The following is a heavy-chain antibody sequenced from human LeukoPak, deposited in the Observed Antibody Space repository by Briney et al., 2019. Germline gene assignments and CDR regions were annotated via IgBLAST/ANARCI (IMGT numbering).Heavy chain of an antibody. J-gene: IGHJ4*02. V-gene: IGHV3-23*01. CDR3: AKVENPREGRSSSWYHLDY. D-gene: IGHD6-13*01. CDR1: GFTFSSYA. CDR2: ISGSGGST. Sequence: GGSLRLSCAASGFTFSSYAMSWVRQAPGKGLEWVSAISGSGGSTYYADSVKGRFTISRDNSKNTLYLQMNSLRAEDTAVYYCAKVENPREGRSSSWYHLDYWGQGTLVTVSS.